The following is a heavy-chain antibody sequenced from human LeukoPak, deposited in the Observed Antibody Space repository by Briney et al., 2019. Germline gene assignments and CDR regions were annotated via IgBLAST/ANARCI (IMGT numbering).Heavy chain of an antibody. D-gene: IGHD3-22*01. CDR2: IIPILGIA. Sequence: ASVKVSCKASGGTFSSYAISWVRQAPGQGLEWMGRIIPILGIANYAQKFQGRVTITADKSTSTAYMELSSLRSEDTAVYYCARDWYSGDSSGSFDYWGQGTLVTVSS. CDR1: GGTFSSYA. J-gene: IGHJ4*02. V-gene: IGHV1-69*04. CDR3: ARDWYSGDSSGSFDY.